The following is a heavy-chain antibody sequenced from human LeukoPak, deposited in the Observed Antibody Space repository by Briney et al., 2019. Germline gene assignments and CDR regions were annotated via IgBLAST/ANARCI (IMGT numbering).Heavy chain of an antibody. V-gene: IGHV3-11*01. D-gene: IGHD2-2*01. CDR3: ARGYQLLDY. J-gene: IGHJ4*02. CDR2: ISDSGPTI. Sequence: PGGSLRLSCAASGFTCSDYYMSWIRQAPGKGLEWVSYISDSGPTIYYADSVKGRFTVSRDNAKNSLYLQMNSLRAKDTAVYYCARGYQLLDYWGQGTLVTVSS. CDR1: GFTCSDYY.